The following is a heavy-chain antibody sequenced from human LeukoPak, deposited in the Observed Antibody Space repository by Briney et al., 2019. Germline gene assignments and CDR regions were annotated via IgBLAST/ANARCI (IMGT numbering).Heavy chain of an antibody. CDR3: AKRGGYNYFFWDYYYYMDV. V-gene: IGHV4-34*01. CDR2: INHSGST. J-gene: IGHJ6*03. D-gene: IGHD5-24*01. CDR1: GGSFSGYY. Sequence: SETLSLTCAVYGGSFSGYYWSWIRQPPGKGLEWIGEINHSGSTNYNPSLRSRVTISVDTSKNQFSLKLSSVTAADTAVYYCAKRGGYNYFFWDYYYYMDVWGKGTTVTISS.